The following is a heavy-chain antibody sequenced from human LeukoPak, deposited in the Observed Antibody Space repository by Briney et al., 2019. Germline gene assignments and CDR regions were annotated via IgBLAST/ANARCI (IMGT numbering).Heavy chain of an antibody. V-gene: IGHV4-34*08. CDR3: ATLAVAGRDFDY. CDR2: INHSGST. D-gene: IGHD6-19*01. Sequence: PGGSLRLSCAASGFTFSNAWMSWVRQAPGKGLEWIGEINHSGSTNYNPSLKSRVTISVDTSKNQFSLKLSSVTAADTAVYYCATLAVAGRDFDYWGQGTLVTVSS. CDR1: GFTFSNAW. J-gene: IGHJ4*02.